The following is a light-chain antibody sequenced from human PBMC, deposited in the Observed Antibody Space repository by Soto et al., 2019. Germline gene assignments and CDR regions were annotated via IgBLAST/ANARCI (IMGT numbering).Light chain of an antibody. CDR2: YDS. V-gene: IGLV3-21*04. CDR1: NIGSKS. Sequence: SYELTQPPSVSVAPGKTARITCVVNNIGSKSVHWYQQKPGQAPVLVIYYDSDRPSGIPERFSGSNSGNTATLTISRVEARDEADYYCQVWDSSSDHRVFGGGTKLTVL. J-gene: IGLJ2*01. CDR3: QVWDSSSDHRV.